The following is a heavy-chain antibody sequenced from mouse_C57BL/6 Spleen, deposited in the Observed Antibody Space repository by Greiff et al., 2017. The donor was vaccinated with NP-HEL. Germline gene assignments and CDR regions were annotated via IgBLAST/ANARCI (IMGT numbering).Heavy chain of an antibody. CDR1: GFTFSSYA. D-gene: IGHD1-1*02. V-gene: IGHV5-9-1*02. CDR3: TRDHYSSYAMDY. CDR2: ISSGGDYI. J-gene: IGHJ4*01. Sequence: EVQLVESGEGLVKPGGSLKLSCAASGFTFSSYAMSWVRQTPEKRLEWVAYISSGGDYIYYADTVKGRFTISRDNARNTLYLQMSSLKSEDTAMYYCTRDHYSSYAMDYWGQGTSVTVSS.